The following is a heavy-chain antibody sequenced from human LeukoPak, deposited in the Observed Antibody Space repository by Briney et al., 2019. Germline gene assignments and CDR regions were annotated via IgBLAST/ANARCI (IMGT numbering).Heavy chain of an antibody. J-gene: IGHJ5*02. CDR3: ARDRVYGDYSMWFDP. Sequence: GGSLRLSCAASGFTFSSYVMSWVRQAPGKGLEWVSTISGNGRNTYYADSVKGRFTISRDNAKNSLYLQMNSLRAEDTAVYYCARDRVYGDYSMWFDPWGQGTLVTVSS. CDR1: GFTFSSYV. CDR2: ISGNGRNT. D-gene: IGHD4-17*01. V-gene: IGHV3-21*01.